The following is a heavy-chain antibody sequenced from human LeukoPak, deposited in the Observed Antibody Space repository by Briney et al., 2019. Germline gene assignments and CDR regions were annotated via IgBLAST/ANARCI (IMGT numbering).Heavy chain of an antibody. J-gene: IGHJ4*02. V-gene: IGHV1-2*06. CDR2: INPNTGGT. D-gene: IGHD5-18*01. CDR1: GYTFTGYY. CDR3: ARDHLRGESTGGYHFDY. Sequence: VASVKVSCKASGYTFTGYYLHWVRQAPGQGLEWMGRINPNTGGTNYAQKFQGGVTMTRDTSISTAYMELSRLRSDDTAVYYCARDHLRGESTGGYHFDYWGQGALVTVSS.